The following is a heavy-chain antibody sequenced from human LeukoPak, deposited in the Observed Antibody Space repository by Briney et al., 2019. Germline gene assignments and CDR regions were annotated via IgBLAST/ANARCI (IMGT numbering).Heavy chain of an antibody. J-gene: IGHJ5*02. CDR3: ARDRTVWFGELSQSGLFDP. CDR2: ISAYNGNT. D-gene: IGHD3-10*01. V-gene: IGHV1-18*01. Sequence: VASVKVSFKASGYTFTIYGISWVRQAPGQGLEWMGWISAYNGNTNYAQKLQGRVTMTTDTSTSTAYMELRSLRSDDTAVYYCARDRTVWFGELSQSGLFDPWGQGTLVTVSS. CDR1: GYTFTIYG.